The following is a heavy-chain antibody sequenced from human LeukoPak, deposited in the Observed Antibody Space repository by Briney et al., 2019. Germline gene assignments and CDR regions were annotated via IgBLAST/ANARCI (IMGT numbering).Heavy chain of an antibody. CDR1: GFTFSSYA. CDR3: AKAGYYDILPGSYFDY. D-gene: IGHD3-9*01. CDR2: ISGSGGST. J-gene: IGHJ4*02. Sequence: GGSLRLSCAASGFTFSSYAMSWVRQAPGKGLEWVSAISGSGGSTYYADSVKGRFTISRDNSKNTLYLQMNSLRAEDTAVYYCAKAGYYDILPGSYFDYWGQGTLVTVSS. V-gene: IGHV3-23*01.